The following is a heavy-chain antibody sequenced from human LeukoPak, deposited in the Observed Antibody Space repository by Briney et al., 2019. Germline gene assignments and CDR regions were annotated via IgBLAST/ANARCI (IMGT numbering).Heavy chain of an antibody. CDR2: INTISSTK. D-gene: IGHD6-6*01. Sequence: GGSLRLSCAASGFTFSSYDMNWVRQAPGKGLEWVSYINTISSTKYYADSVKGRFTISRDNAKNSLYLQMDSLRAEDTVVYYCAKVIAARPAWGQGTLVTVSS. J-gene: IGHJ5*02. CDR1: GFTFSSYD. V-gene: IGHV3-48*04. CDR3: AKVIAARPA.